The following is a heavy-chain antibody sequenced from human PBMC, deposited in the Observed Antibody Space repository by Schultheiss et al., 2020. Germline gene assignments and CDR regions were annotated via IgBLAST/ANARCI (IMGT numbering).Heavy chain of an antibody. CDR2: IKQDGSEK. Sequence: GGSLRLSCAASGFKFSSYWMSWVRQAPGKGLEWVANIKQDGSEKYYVDSVKGRFTISRDNSKNTLYVQMSSLRAEDTALYYCAKDQGYDLYGMDVWGRGTTVTVSS. J-gene: IGHJ6*02. V-gene: IGHV3-7*03. CDR1: GFKFSSYW. CDR3: AKDQGYDLYGMDV. D-gene: IGHD3-3*01.